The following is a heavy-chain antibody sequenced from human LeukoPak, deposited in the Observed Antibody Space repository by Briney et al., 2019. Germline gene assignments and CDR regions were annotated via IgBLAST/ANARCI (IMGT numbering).Heavy chain of an antibody. D-gene: IGHD7-27*01. CDR2: INPNSGGT. J-gene: IGHJ6*03. CDR1: GYTFTGYY. V-gene: IGHV1-2*02. CDR3: ARVIGEADSSYYMDV. Sequence: ASVKVSCKASGYTFTGYYMHWVRQAPGQGLEWMGWINPNSGGTNYAQKFQGRVTMTRDTSISTAYMELSRLRSDDTAVYYCARVIGEADSSYYMDVWGEGTTVTISS.